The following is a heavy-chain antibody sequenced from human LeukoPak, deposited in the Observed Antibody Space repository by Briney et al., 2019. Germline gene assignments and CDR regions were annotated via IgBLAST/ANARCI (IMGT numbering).Heavy chain of an antibody. CDR2: IKSKTGGGTT. Sequence: GGSLRLSCAASGFTFSNAWMSWVRQAPGKGLEWVGRIKSKTGGGTTDYAAPVKGRFTISRDDSKNTLYLQMSSLKTEDTAVYYCRGTGSSVVDSWGQGTLVTVSS. CDR1: GFTFSNAW. D-gene: IGHD2-8*02. J-gene: IGHJ4*02. V-gene: IGHV3-15*01. CDR3: RGTGSSVVDS.